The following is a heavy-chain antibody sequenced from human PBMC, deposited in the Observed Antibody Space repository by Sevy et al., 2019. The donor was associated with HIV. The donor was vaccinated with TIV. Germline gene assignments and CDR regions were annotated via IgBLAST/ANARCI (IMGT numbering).Heavy chain of an antibody. Sequence: ASVKVSCKASGGTFSNYGINWVRQAPGQGLEWMGGIIPIFGTAKYAQKFQGRVKITADASSNTAYMELRGPRSEDTAIYYCARVHDGSGDYYFLYWGQGTRVTVSS. CDR1: GGTFSNYG. J-gene: IGHJ4*02. CDR3: ARVHDGSGDYYFLY. V-gene: IGHV1-69*13. D-gene: IGHD3-22*01. CDR2: IIPIFGTA.